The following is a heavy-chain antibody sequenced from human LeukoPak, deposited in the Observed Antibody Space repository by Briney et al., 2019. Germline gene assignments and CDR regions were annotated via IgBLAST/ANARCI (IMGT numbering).Heavy chain of an antibody. V-gene: IGHV3-23*01. D-gene: IGHD1-26*01. CDR3: AGSGSHVY. CDR2: ITGNGAST. CDR1: GFTFKSYD. Sequence: GGSLRLSCAASGFTFKSYDINWVRQAPGKGLEWVSSITGNGASTNFADSVKGRFTISRDNSKNTAYLQMNSLRAEDTAVYYCAGSGSHVYWGQGTLVTVSS. J-gene: IGHJ4*02.